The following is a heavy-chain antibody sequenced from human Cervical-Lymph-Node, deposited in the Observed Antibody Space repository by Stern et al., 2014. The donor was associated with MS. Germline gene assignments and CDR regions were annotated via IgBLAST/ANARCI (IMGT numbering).Heavy chain of an antibody. J-gene: IGHJ5*02. CDR3: ARTRSKFDGFDP. D-gene: IGHD3-10*02. Sequence: VQLVQSGAAVKQPGSSVKVSCKASGGSFSSSAISWVRQAPGQGLEWMGGILPFLDTPKYAQKFQGRVTITADESTSTAYMELSGLRSGDTAVYYCARTRSKFDGFDPWGQGTLVTVSS. CDR2: ILPFLDTP. V-gene: IGHV1-69*01. CDR1: GGSFSSSA.